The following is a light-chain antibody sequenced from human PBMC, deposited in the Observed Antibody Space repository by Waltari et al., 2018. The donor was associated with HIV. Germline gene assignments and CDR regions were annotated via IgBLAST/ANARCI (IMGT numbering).Light chain of an antibody. J-gene: IGLJ2*01. Sequence: QSVLTQPPSASGTPGQRVTISCSGSSSNIGNNPVNWNPQVPGTAPQVLIYSNNQRPSGVPDQCSGSKSGTSVALAISWLQSEDEADYYCSTWDDSLNEWVFGGGTKLTVL. CDR3: STWDDSLNEWV. V-gene: IGLV1-44*01. CDR1: SSNIGNNP. CDR2: SNN.